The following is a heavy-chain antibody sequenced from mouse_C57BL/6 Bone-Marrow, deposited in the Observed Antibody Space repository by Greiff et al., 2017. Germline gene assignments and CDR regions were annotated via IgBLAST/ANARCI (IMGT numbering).Heavy chain of an antibody. CDR1: GYTFTSYW. V-gene: IGHV1-53*01. Sequence: VQLQQPGTELVKPGASVKLSCKASGYTFTSYWMHWVKQRPGQGLEWIGNINPSNGGTNYNEKFKSKATLTVDKSSSTAYMQLSILTSEDSAVYYCARYTTVVAYYFDYGGQGTTLTVSS. J-gene: IGHJ2*01. CDR2: INPSNGGT. CDR3: ARYTTVVAYYFDY. D-gene: IGHD1-1*01.